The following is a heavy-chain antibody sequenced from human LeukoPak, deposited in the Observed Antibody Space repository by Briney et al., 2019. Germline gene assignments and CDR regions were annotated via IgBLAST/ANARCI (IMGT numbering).Heavy chain of an antibody. CDR2: ISGSGGST. CDR3: ARGADILTGYRLGLFDY. V-gene: IGHV3-23*01. Sequence: GGSLRLSCAASGFTFSSYGMSWVRQAPGKGVEWVSAISGSGGSTYYADSVKGRFTISRDNSKNTLYVQMNSLRAEDTAVYYCARGADILTGYRLGLFDYWGQGTLVTVSS. J-gene: IGHJ4*02. CDR1: GFTFSSYG. D-gene: IGHD3-9*01.